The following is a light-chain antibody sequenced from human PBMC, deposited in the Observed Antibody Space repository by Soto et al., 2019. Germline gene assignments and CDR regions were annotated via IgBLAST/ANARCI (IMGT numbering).Light chain of an antibody. Sequence: EIVMTQSPATLSVSPGERATLSCRASQSFSSNLAWYQQKPGQAPRLLIYGASTRATGIPAKFSGSGSGTEFTLTISSLQSEDFAVYYCQQYNKWPRTFGQGTKVDI. CDR1: QSFSSN. CDR2: GAS. CDR3: QQYNKWPRT. J-gene: IGKJ1*01. V-gene: IGKV3D-15*01.